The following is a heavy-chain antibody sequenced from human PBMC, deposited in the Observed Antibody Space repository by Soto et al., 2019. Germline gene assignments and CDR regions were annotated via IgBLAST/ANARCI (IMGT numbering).Heavy chain of an antibody. V-gene: IGHV4-59*01. Sequence: SETLSLTCTVSGGSISGYYWSWIRQPPGKGLEWIGNVYYSGGAKYNPSVKRRVSISVDTSKNQFSLNLSSVTAADTAVYYCTRDGDGRMTTNPYYYYGMDVWPRDHGHRLL. CDR3: TRDGDGRMTTNPYYYYGMDV. CDR1: GGSISGYY. D-gene: IGHD2-21*02. J-gene: IGHJ6*02. CDR2: VYYSGGA.